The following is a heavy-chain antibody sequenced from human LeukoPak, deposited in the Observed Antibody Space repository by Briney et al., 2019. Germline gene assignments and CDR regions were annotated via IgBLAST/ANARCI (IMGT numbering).Heavy chain of an antibody. Sequence: QPGRSLRLSCAASGFIFSSYAMHWVRQAPGKGLEWVAVISDDGSNKYYVDSVRGRFTISRDNSKNTLYVQMNSLRAEDTAVYYCAKASPGIDYWGQGTLVTVSS. J-gene: IGHJ4*02. CDR1: GFIFSSYA. CDR2: ISDDGSNK. CDR3: AKASPGIDY. V-gene: IGHV3-30*04.